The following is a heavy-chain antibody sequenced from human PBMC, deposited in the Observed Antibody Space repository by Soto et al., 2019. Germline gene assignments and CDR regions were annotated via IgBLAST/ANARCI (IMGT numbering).Heavy chain of an antibody. CDR1: GFTFSSYG. D-gene: IGHD6-19*01. CDR3: ARDRQWQKHYYYGMDV. Sequence: PGGSLRLSCAASGFTFSSYGMHWVRQAPGKGPEWVAVIWYDGSNKYYADSVKGRFTISRDNSKNTLYLQMNSLRAEDTAVYYCARDRQWQKHYYYGMDVWGQGTTVTVSS. V-gene: IGHV3-33*01. J-gene: IGHJ6*02. CDR2: IWYDGSNK.